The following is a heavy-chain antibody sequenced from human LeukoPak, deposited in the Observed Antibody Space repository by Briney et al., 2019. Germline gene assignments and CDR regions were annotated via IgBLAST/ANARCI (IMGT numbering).Heavy chain of an antibody. J-gene: IGHJ3*02. V-gene: IGHV1-2*04. CDR1: GYTFTGYY. CDR3: ARDCSGGNCPRGDAFDI. Sequence: ASVKVSCKASGYTFTGYYMHWVRQAPGQGLEWMGWINPNSGGTNYAQKFQGWVTMTRDTSISTAYMELSRLRSDDTAVYYCARDCSGGNCPRGDAFDIWGQGTMVTVSS. D-gene: IGHD2-15*01. CDR2: INPNSGGT.